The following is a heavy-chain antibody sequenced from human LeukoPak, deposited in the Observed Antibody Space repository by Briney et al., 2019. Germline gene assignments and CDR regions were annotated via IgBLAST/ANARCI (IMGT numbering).Heavy chain of an antibody. CDR3: AKEMYCDILTGYYKSVRSSCGLGPNYGMDV. Sequence: GGSLRLSCAASGFTFSSYAMSWVRQAPGKGLEWVSAISGSGGSTYYADSVKGRFTISRDNSKNTLYLQMNSLRAEDTAVYYCAKEMYCDILTGYYKSVRSSCGLGPNYGMDVWGQGTTVTVSS. D-gene: IGHD3-9*01. CDR2: ISGSGGST. CDR1: GFTFSSYA. V-gene: IGHV3-23*01. J-gene: IGHJ6*02.